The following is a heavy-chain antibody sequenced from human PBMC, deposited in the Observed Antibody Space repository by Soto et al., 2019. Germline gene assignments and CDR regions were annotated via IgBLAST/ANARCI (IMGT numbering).Heavy chain of an antibody. Sequence: ASVKVSCKASGYTFTSYDINWVRQATGQGLEWMGWMNPNSGNTGYAQKFQGRVTMTRNTSISTAYMELSSLRSEDTAVYYCARGRGTYYDFWSGSHPHYYMEVWGKGTTVTVSS. CDR1: GYTFTSYD. J-gene: IGHJ6*03. CDR2: MNPNSGNT. D-gene: IGHD3-3*01. CDR3: ARGRGTYYDFWSGSHPHYYMEV. V-gene: IGHV1-8*01.